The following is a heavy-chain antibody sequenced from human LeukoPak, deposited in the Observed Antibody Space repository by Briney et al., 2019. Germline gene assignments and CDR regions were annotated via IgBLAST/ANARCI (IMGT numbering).Heavy chain of an antibody. D-gene: IGHD2-2*01. V-gene: IGHV4-34*01. Sequence: SETLSLTCAVYGGSFSGYYWSWIRQPPGKGLEWIGEINHSGSTDYNPSLKSRVTISVDTSKNQFSLKLSSVTAADTAVYYCAIHIVVVPAAKKKNWFDPWGQGTLVTVSS. CDR3: AIHIVVVPAAKKKNWFDP. CDR2: INHSGST. J-gene: IGHJ5*02. CDR1: GGSFSGYY.